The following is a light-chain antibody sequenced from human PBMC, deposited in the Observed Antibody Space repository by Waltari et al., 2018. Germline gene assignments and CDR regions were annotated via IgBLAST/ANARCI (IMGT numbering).Light chain of an antibody. CDR2: GAS. CDR3: QQADSFPLT. Sequence: DIQMTQSPSSVSASVGYRITITCRASQVIRSRLAWYQQSPGKAPVLLIYGASNLQSGVPSRFSGYGSGTDFTLTINSLQPEDFATYYCQQADSFPLTFGGGTNVAIK. CDR1: QVIRSR. V-gene: IGKV1-12*01. J-gene: IGKJ4*01.